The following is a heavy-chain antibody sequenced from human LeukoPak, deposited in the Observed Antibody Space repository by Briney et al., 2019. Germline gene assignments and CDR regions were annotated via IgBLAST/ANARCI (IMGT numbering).Heavy chain of an antibody. Sequence: GGSLRLSCAASGFTFSGYTMHWVRQAPGKGLEWVAVISYDGSDKYYADSVKGRFTISRDNSKNTLYLQVNSLRAEDTAVFYCARNSPFDFWGQGTLVTVSS. CDR3: ARNSPFDF. CDR1: GFTFSGYT. J-gene: IGHJ4*02. CDR2: ISYDGSDK. V-gene: IGHV3-30*04.